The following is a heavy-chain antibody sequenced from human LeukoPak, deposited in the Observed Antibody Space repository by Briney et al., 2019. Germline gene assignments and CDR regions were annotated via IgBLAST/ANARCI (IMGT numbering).Heavy chain of an antibody. CDR1: GYTLISYG. V-gene: IGHV1-18*01. CDR2: ISAYNGNT. Sequence: ASVKVSCKASGYTLISYGISWVRQAPGQGLGWMGWISAYNGNTNYAQKLQGRVTMTRDTSTSTVYMELSSLRSEDTAVYYCARGYDSSGYLDYWGQGTLVTVSS. D-gene: IGHD3-22*01. CDR3: ARGYDSSGYLDY. J-gene: IGHJ4*02.